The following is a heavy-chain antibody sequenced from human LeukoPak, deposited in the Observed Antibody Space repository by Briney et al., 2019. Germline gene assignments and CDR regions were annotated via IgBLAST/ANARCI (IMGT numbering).Heavy chain of an antibody. CDR1: GFTFSSYA. Sequence: GGSLRLSCAASGFTFSSYAMSWVRQAPGKGLEWVSAISGSGGSTYYADSVKGRFTISRDNSKTTLYLQMNSLRAEDTAVYYCARDACGGDCYMSWYFDLWGRGTLVTVFS. CDR2: ISGSGGST. J-gene: IGHJ2*01. V-gene: IGHV3-23*01. CDR3: ARDACGGDCYMSWYFDL. D-gene: IGHD2-21*01.